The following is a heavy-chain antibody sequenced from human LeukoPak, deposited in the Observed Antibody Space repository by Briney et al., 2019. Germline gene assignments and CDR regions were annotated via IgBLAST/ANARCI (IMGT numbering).Heavy chain of an antibody. D-gene: IGHD6-19*01. V-gene: IGHV4-61*02. CDR1: GGSISSGSYY. CDR3: ARGPSLKGVLQWLVQAGYYFDY. J-gene: IGHJ4*02. Sequence: SQTLSLTCTVSGGSISSGSYYWSWIRQPAGKGLEWIGRIYTSGSTNYNPSLKSRVTISVDTSKNQFSLKLSSVTAADTAVYYCARGPSLKGVLQWLVQAGYYFDYWGQGTLVTVSS. CDR2: IYTSGST.